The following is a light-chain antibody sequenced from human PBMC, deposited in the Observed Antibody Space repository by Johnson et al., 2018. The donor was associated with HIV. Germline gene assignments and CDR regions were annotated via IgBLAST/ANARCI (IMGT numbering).Light chain of an antibody. CDR2: ENN. Sequence: QSVLTQPPSVSAAPGQKVTISCSGSSSNIGNNYVSWYQQLPGTAPKLLIYENNKRPSGIPDRFSGSQSGTSATLGITGLQTGDEADYYCGPWDSSLSAGVFGTGTKVTVL. V-gene: IGLV1-51*02. CDR1: SSNIGNNY. J-gene: IGLJ1*01. CDR3: GPWDSSLSAGV.